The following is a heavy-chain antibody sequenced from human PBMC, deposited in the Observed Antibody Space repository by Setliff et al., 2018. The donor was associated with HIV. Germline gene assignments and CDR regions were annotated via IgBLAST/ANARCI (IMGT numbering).Heavy chain of an antibody. CDR1: GFTFSSYW. V-gene: IGHV3-23*01. Sequence: PGGSLRLSCAASGFTFSSYWMHWVRQAPGKGLVWVSSLSGSGGSTYYADSVKGRFTISRDNSKNTLYLRMNSLRAEDTAVYYCATGGMAAAGPGGGHGLDVWGQGTTVTVSS. J-gene: IGHJ6*02. CDR2: LSGSGGST. D-gene: IGHD6-13*01. CDR3: ATGGMAAAGPGGGHGLDV.